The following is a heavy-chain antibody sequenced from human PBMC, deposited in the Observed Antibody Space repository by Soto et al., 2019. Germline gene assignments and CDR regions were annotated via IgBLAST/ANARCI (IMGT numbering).Heavy chain of an antibody. D-gene: IGHD6-19*01. CDR3: AKDTQAVAGGGAFDI. Sequence: GGSLRLSCAASGFTFDDYAMHWVRQAPGKGLEWVSGISWNSGSIGYADSVKGRFTISRDNAKNSLYLQMNSLRAEDTALYYCAKDTQAVAGGGAFDIWGQGTMVTVSS. CDR1: GFTFDDYA. V-gene: IGHV3-9*01. CDR2: ISWNSGSI. J-gene: IGHJ3*02.